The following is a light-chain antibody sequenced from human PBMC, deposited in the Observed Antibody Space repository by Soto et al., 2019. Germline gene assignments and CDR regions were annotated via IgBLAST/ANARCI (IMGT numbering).Light chain of an antibody. V-gene: IGLV4-69*01. Sequence: QSVLTQSPSASASLGASGKLTCTLSSGHSNYVIAWHQQQPEKGPRYLMKLNSDGRHSKGDGIPDRFSGSSSGAERYLTISSLQSEDEADYYCQTWGAGIQVFGGGTKLTVL. J-gene: IGLJ2*01. CDR3: QTWGAGIQV. CDR2: LNSDGRH. CDR1: SGHSNYV.